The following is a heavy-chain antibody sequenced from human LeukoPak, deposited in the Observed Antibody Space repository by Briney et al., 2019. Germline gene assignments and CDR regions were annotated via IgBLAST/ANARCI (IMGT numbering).Heavy chain of an antibody. CDR1: GGTFSSYA. J-gene: IGHJ3*02. D-gene: IGHD5-24*01. CDR2: IIPIFGTA. Sequence: GSSVKVSCKASGGTFSSYAISWVRQAPGQGLEWMGGIIPIFGTANYAQKFQGRVTITADESTSTAYMELSSLRSEDTAVYYCARDKGGMATIGRDAFDIWGQGTMVTVSS. CDR3: ARDKGGMATIGRDAFDI. V-gene: IGHV1-69*01.